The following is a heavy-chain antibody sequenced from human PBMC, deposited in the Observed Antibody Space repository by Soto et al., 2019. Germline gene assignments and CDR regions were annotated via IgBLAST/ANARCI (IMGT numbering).Heavy chain of an antibody. CDR1: GFTFRNYD. CDR2: ISAAGDP. V-gene: IGHV3-13*05. J-gene: IGHJ6*02. Sequence: EVQLVESGGGLVQPGGSLRLSCAASGFTFRNYDMHWVRQGTGKGLEWVSGISAAGDPDYADSVEGRFTIARENAQNFFFLQMNSLRVGDTAVYYCARTDRDLYGLDVWGQGTTVIVSS. CDR3: ARTDRDLYGLDV.